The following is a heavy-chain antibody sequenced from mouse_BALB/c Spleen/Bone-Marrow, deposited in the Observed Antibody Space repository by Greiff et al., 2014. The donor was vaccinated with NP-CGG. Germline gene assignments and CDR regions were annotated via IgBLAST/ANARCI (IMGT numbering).Heavy chain of an antibody. Sequence: LKHSGSELVRPGASVKLSCKASGYTFTSYWMHWVKQRPGQGLEWIGNIYPGSGSTNYDEKFKNKATLTVDTSSSTAYMQLSSLTSEDSAVYYCTRSPITTVVAETMDYWGQGTSVTVSS. CDR3: TRSPITTVVAETMDY. J-gene: IGHJ4*01. CDR2: IYPGSGST. D-gene: IGHD1-1*01. V-gene: IGHV1S22*01. CDR1: GYTFTSYW.